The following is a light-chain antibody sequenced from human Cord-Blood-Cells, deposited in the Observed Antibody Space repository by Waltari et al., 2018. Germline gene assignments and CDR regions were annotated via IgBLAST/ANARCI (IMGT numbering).Light chain of an antibody. Sequence: GGYNYVSWYQQHPGKAPKLMIYDVSNRPSGVSNRFYGSKSGNTASLTISGLQAEDEADYYCSSYTSSSTLVVFGGGTKLTVL. CDR1: GGYNY. CDR3: SSYTSSSTLVV. J-gene: IGLJ2*01. CDR2: DVS. V-gene: IGLV2-14*04.